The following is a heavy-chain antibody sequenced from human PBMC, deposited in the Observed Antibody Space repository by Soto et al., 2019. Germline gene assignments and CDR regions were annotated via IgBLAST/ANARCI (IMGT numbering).Heavy chain of an antibody. J-gene: IGHJ6*02. CDR3: AKETGGGYYYGKDV. CDR2: ISWNSGSI. CDR1: GFTFDDYA. V-gene: IGHV3-9*01. Sequence: PGGSLRLSCAASGFTFDDYAMHWVRQAPGKGLEWVSGISWNSGSIGYADSVKGRFTISRDNAKNSLYLQMNSLRAEDTALYYCAKETGGGYYYGKDVWGQGTTVTVSS. D-gene: IGHD7-27*01.